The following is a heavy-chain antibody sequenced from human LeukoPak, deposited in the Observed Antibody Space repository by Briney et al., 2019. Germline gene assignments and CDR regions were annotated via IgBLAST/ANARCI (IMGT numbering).Heavy chain of an antibody. CDR2: IKQDGSEK. CDR3: ACTMVRGEPSYYYGMDV. Sequence: PGGSLRLSCAASGFTFSSYCMSWVRQARGKGVEGVANIKQDGSEKYYVDSVKGRFTISRDNAKNSLYLQMNSLRAEDTAVYYCACTMVRGEPSYYYGMDVWGQGTTVTVSS. CDR1: GFTFSSYC. J-gene: IGHJ6*02. V-gene: IGHV3-7*01. D-gene: IGHD3-10*01.